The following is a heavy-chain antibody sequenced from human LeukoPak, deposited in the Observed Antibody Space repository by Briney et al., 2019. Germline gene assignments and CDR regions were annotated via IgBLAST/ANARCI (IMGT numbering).Heavy chain of an antibody. CDR3: ARLYCSGGSCPHTRALGGFDP. J-gene: IGHJ5*02. D-gene: IGHD2-15*01. Sequence: SETLSLTCAVYGGSFSGYYWSWIRQPPGKGLEWVGEINHSGSTNYNPSLKSRVTISVDTSKNQFSLKLSSVTAADTAVYYCARLYCSGGSCPHTRALGGFDPWGQGTLVTVSS. CDR1: GGSFSGYY. V-gene: IGHV4-34*01. CDR2: INHSGST.